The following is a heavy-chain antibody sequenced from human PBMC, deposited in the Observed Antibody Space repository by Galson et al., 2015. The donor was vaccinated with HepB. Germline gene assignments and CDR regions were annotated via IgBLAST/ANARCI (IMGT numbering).Heavy chain of an antibody. V-gene: IGHV3-66*01. Sequence: SLRLSCAAPGFTVSSNYMSWVRQAPGKGLEWVSVIYSGGSTYYADSVKGRFTISRDNSKNTLYLQMNGLRAEDTAVYYCARGSGAVADPDYYYYYGMDVWGQGTTVTVSS. CDR3: ARGSGAVADPDYYYYYGMDV. CDR1: GFTVSSNY. CDR2: IYSGGST. J-gene: IGHJ6*02. D-gene: IGHD6-19*01.